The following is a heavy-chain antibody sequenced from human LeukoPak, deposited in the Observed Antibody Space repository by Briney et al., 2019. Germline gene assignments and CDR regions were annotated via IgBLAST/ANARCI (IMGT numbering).Heavy chain of an antibody. CDR2: IYYSGST. CDR3: ARTYSSSWSVHFDY. D-gene: IGHD6-13*01. V-gene: IGHV4-59*08. J-gene: IGHJ4*02. CDR1: GGSISSYY. Sequence: SETLSLTCTVSGGSISSYYWSWIRQPPGKGLEWIGYIYYSGSTNCNPSLKSRVTISVDTSKNQFSLKLSSVTAADTAVYYCARTYSSSWSVHFDYWGQGTLVTVSS.